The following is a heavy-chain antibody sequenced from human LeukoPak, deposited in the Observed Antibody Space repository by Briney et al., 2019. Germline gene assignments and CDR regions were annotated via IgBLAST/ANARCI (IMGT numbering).Heavy chain of an antibody. CDR1: GFSFSSYA. D-gene: IGHD2-2*01. V-gene: IGHV3-23*01. CDR2: ISGSGGST. CDR3: ATNAGYCSSTSCYPELNYFDY. J-gene: IGHJ4*02. Sequence: GGSLRLSCAASGFSFSSYAMSWVRQAPGKGLEWVSAISGSGGSTYYADSVEGRFTISRDNSKNTLYLQMNSLRAEDTAVYYCATNAGYCSSTSCYPELNYFDYWGQGTLVTVSS.